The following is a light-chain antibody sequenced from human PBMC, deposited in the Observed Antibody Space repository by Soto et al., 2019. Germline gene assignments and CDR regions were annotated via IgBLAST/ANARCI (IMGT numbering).Light chain of an antibody. CDR3: QSYDSSLSAHV. V-gene: IGLV1-40*01. CDR2: GNN. Sequence: QAVVTQPPSVSGAPGQRVTISCTGSSSNIGAGYDVHWYQQLPGTAPKLLIYGNNNRPSGVPDRFSGSKSDTSASLAITELQAEDEADYYCQSYDSSLSAHVFGPGTKVTVL. CDR1: SSNIGAGYD. J-gene: IGLJ1*01.